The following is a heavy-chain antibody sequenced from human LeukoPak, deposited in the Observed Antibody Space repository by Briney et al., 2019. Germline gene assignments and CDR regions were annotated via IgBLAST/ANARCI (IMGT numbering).Heavy chain of an antibody. Sequence: GGSLRLSCAASGFTFSSYAMSWVRQAPGKGLGWVSAISGSGGSTYYADSVKGRFTISRDNSKNTLYLQMNSLRAEDTAVYYCAKTVDFWSGYYAFDIWGQGTMVTVSS. J-gene: IGHJ3*02. D-gene: IGHD3-3*01. CDR2: ISGSGGST. CDR3: AKTVDFWSGYYAFDI. V-gene: IGHV3-23*01. CDR1: GFTFSSYA.